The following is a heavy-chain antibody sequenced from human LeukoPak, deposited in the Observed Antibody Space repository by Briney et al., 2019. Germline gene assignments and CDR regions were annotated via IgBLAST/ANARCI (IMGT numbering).Heavy chain of an antibody. V-gene: IGHV3-48*01. CDR2: ISNSAI. J-gene: IGHJ6*03. D-gene: IGHD3-22*01. CDR3: ARARGDSSGDYYYYYMDV. CDR1: GFTFTNYG. Sequence: GGSLRLSCATSGFTFTNYGMNWVRQAPGKGREWVSYISNSAILYADSVKGRFTISRDNARNSLYLQMNSLRAEDTAVYYCARARGDSSGDYYYYYMDVWGKGTTVTVSS.